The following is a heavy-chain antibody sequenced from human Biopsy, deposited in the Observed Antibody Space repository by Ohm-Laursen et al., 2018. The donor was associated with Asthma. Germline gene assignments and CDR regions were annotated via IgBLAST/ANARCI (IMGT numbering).Heavy chain of an antibody. D-gene: IGHD6-6*01. J-gene: IGHJ6*02. Sequence: SLRLSCAASGITFSTYGMHWVRQAPGKGLEWVSFIWYDGRKKTYADSVKGRFTISRDNSKNTLYLQMNSLRAEDTAVYYCARKIATRGGMGVWGQGTTVTVSS. CDR1: GITFSTYG. CDR2: IWYDGRKK. V-gene: IGHV3-33*01. CDR3: ARKIATRGGMGV.